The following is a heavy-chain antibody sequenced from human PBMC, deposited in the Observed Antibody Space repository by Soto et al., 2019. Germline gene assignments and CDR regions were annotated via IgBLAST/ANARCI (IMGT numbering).Heavy chain of an antibody. D-gene: IGHD1-7*01. CDR3: AKVLTGTTADY. CDR2: ISYDGSNK. CDR1: GFTFSSYG. J-gene: IGHJ4*02. V-gene: IGHV3-30*18. Sequence: QVQLVESGGGVVQPGRSLRLSCAASGFTFSSYGMHWVRQAPGKGLEWVAVISYDGSNKYYADSVKGRFTISRDNSKNTLYLQMNGLRAEDTAVYYCAKVLTGTTADYWGQGTLVTVSS.